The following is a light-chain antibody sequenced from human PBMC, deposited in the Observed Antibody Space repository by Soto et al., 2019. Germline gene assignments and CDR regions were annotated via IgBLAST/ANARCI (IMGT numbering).Light chain of an antibody. Sequence: QSALTQPASVSGSPGQSITISCTGTSSDVGGYNYVSWYQQHPGKAPKLMIYEVSNRPSGVFNRFSGSKSGNTASLTISGLQAEDEADYYCSSYTSSSTRVFGGGTKVTV. CDR2: EVS. CDR1: SSDVGGYNY. V-gene: IGLV2-14*01. J-gene: IGLJ3*02. CDR3: SSYTSSSTRV.